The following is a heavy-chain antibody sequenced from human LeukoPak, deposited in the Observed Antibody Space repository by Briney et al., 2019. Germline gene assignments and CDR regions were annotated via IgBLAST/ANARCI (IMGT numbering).Heavy chain of an antibody. CDR2: INYSGST. CDR3: ARAPLGYCSGGTCKRYFDY. D-gene: IGHD2-15*01. CDR1: GGSISSGDYY. Sequence: PSETLSLTCTVPGGSISSGDYYWSWIRQPPGKGLEWIGYINYSGSTSYNPSLKSRVTISVDTSKNQFSLQLSSVTAADTAVYYCARAPLGYCSGGTCKRYFDYWGQGTLVTVSS. V-gene: IGHV4-30-4*01. J-gene: IGHJ4*02.